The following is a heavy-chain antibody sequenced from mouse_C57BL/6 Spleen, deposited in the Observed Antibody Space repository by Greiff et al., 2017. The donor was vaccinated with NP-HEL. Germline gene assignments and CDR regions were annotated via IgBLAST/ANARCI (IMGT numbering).Heavy chain of an antibody. J-gene: IGHJ3*01. CDR1: GYTFTSYG. CDR2: IYPRSGNT. D-gene: IGHD2-2*01. CDR3: ARSRSTMVTTPFAY. V-gene: IGHV1-81*01. Sequence: VQLQESGAELARPGASVKLSCKASGYTFTSYGISWVKQRTGQGLEWIGEIYPRSGNTYYNEKFKGKATLTADKSSSTAYMELRSLTSEDSAVYFCARSRSTMVTTPFAYWGQGTLVTVSA.